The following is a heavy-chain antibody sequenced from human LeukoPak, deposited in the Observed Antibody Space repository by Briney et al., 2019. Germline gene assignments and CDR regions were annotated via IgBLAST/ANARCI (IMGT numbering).Heavy chain of an antibody. Sequence: SETLSLTCSVSGGSISSSTYYWGWVRQPPGKGLEWIGSIYYGGSTHYNSSLKSRVTISVDTSKNHFSLKLSSVTAADTAVYYCARDSSSWYERAEGRYFQHWGQGTLVTVSS. V-gene: IGHV4-39*02. CDR2: IYYGGST. CDR1: GGSISSSTYY. D-gene: IGHD6-13*01. J-gene: IGHJ1*01. CDR3: ARDSSSWYERAEGRYFQH.